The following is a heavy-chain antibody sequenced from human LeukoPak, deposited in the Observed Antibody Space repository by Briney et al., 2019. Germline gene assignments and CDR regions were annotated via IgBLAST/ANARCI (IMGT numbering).Heavy chain of an antibody. CDR2: IYYSGST. CDR1: GGSISSYY. CDR3: ARDKTGTDAFDI. Sequence: SETLSLTCTVSGGSISSYYWSWIRQPPGKGLEWIGYIYYSGSTNYNPSLKSRVTISVDTSKNQFSLKLSSVTAADTAVYYCARDKTGTDAFDIWGQGTMVTVSS. V-gene: IGHV4-59*01. J-gene: IGHJ3*02. D-gene: IGHD7-27*01.